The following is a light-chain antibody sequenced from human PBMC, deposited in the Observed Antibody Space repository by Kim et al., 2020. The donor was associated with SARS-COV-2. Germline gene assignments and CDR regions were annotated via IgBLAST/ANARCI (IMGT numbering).Light chain of an antibody. J-gene: IGKJ5*01. V-gene: IGKV1-8*01. Sequence: ASTGDRVTITCRASQGINADLAWYQQKPGKAPKLLIYDATTLQSGVPSRFSGSGSGTDFTLTISRLQSEDFATYYCQQYYSWPIIFGQGTRLEIK. CDR1: QGINAD. CDR2: DAT. CDR3: QQYYSWPII.